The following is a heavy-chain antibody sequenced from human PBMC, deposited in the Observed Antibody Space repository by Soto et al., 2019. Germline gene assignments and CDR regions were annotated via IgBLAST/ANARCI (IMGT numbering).Heavy chain of an antibody. V-gene: IGHV3-23*01. CDR3: AKKMSTRQTGAFDI. CDR2: ISSSGADT. Sequence: GGSLRLSCAASGFTFSTYTMRWVRQAPGKGLEWVSTISSSGADTYYADSVKGRFTISRDNSKNTLYLQMNSLRAEDTAIYYCAKKMSTRQTGAFDIWGQGTMVTVS. CDR1: GFTFSTYT. J-gene: IGHJ3*02. D-gene: IGHD1-1*01.